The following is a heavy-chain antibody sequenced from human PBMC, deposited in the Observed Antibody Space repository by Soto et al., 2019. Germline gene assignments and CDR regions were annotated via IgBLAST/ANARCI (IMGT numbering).Heavy chain of an antibody. J-gene: IGHJ6*02. CDR2: ITTTSTYK. D-gene: IGHD2-2*01. Sequence: GGSLRLSCVASAFTFNNFPMHWVRQAPGKGLQWLVSITTTSTYKYYADSVKGRFSISRDNAKNSLYLELTNLRSEDTAVYYCAREKCSSTSCNHGMDVWGLGTTVTVSS. CDR3: AREKCSSTSCNHGMDV. V-gene: IGHV3-21*01. CDR1: AFTFNNFP.